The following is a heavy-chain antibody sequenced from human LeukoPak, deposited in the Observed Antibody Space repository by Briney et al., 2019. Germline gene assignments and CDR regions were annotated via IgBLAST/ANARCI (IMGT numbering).Heavy chain of an antibody. CDR3: ARESMYSGSYYSDSFDI. CDR2: IIPIFGTA. V-gene: IGHV1-69*05. J-gene: IGHJ3*02. Sequence: GSSVKVSCKASGDTFSSYAISWVRQAPGQGLEWMGRIIPIFGTANYAQKFQGRVTITTDESTSTAYMEPSSLRSADTAVYYCARESMYSGSYYSDSFDIWGQGTMVTVSS. D-gene: IGHD1-26*01. CDR1: GDTFSSYA.